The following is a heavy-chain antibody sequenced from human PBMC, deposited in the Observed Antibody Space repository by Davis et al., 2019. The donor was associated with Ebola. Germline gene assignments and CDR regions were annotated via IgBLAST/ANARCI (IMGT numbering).Heavy chain of an antibody. J-gene: IGHJ3*02. Sequence: GESLKISCAASGFTFGSYWMSWVRQAPGKGLEWVANIKQDGSAKQYVDSVYGRFTSSRDNAKNSVYLQMNSLRAEDTAVYYCAREMATTNDAFDIWGQGTMVSVSS. CDR1: GFTFGSYW. CDR2: IKQDGSAK. V-gene: IGHV3-7*01. CDR3: AREMATTNDAFDI. D-gene: IGHD5-24*01.